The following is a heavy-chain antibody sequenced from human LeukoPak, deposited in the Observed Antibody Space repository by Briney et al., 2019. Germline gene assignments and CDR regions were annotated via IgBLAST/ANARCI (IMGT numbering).Heavy chain of an antibody. CDR3: ARVIAGAIDY. Sequence: GGSLRLSCAASGFTFSGYSMTWVRQAPGKGLEWVANVAPDGSAQNYVDSLEGRFTISGDNPNNSLYLQMHSLRAEDAAVYYCARVIAGAIDYWGQGTLVTVSS. D-gene: IGHD2-15*01. V-gene: IGHV3-7*01. J-gene: IGHJ4*02. CDR1: GFTFSGYS. CDR2: VAPDGSAQ.